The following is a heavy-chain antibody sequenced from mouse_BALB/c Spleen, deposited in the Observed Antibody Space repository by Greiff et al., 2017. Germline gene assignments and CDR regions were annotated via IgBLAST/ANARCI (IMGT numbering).Heavy chain of an antibody. CDR3: TREGNGKPYY. Sequence: LQQPGSELVRPGASVKLSCKASGYTFTSYWMHWVKQRPGQGLEWIGNIYPGSGSTNYDEKFKSKATLTVDTSSSTAYMQLSSLTSEDSAVYYCTREGNGKPYYWGQGTTLTVSS. CDR2: IYPGSGST. CDR1: GYTFTSYW. J-gene: IGHJ2*01. V-gene: IGHV1S22*01. D-gene: IGHD2-1*01.